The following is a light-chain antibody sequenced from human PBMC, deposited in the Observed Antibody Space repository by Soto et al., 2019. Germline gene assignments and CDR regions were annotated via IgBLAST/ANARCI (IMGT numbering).Light chain of an antibody. V-gene: IGKV3-11*01. Sequence: EIVLTQSPATLSLALGDRATLSCRASQSIGTYLAWYQQKPGQAPSLLIYDASNRATGIPARFSGSGSGTDFTLTISSLEPEDFAVYFCQHRSNSPPTWTFGQGTKVEIK. CDR3: QHRSNSPPTWT. CDR1: QSIGTY. J-gene: IGKJ1*01. CDR2: DAS.